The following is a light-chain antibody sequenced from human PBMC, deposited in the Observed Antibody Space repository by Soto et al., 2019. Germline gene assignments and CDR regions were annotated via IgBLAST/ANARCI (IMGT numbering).Light chain of an antibody. CDR3: QQYNYWRTST. Sequence: EIVMTQSPATLSVSPGERATLSCRASQSVSSNLAWYQQKPGQAPRLLIYCASTRPTGIPARFSGSGSGTEFTLTICSLQSEDFAVYDCQQYNYWRTSTFGQGTRLVIK. CDR1: QSVSSN. V-gene: IGKV3-15*01. J-gene: IGKJ5*01. CDR2: CAS.